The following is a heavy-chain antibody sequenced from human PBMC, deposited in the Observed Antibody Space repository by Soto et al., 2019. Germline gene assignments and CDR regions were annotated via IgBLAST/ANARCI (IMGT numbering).Heavy chain of an antibody. CDR2: ISYDGSNK. J-gene: IGHJ4*02. V-gene: IGHV3-30-3*01. CDR1: GFTFSSYA. Sequence: QVQLVESGGGVVQPGRSLRLSCAASGFTFSSYAMHWVRQAPGKGLEWVAVISYDGSNKYYADSVKGRFTISRDNSKNTLYLQMNSLRAEDTAVYYCARAHIAAAGTYFDYWGQGTLGTVSS. D-gene: IGHD6-13*01. CDR3: ARAHIAAAGTYFDY.